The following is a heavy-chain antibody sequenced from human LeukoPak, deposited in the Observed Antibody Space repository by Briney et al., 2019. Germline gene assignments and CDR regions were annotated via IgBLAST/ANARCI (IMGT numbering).Heavy chain of an antibody. J-gene: IGHJ4*02. Sequence: SETLSLTCAVYGGSFSGYYWSWIRQPPGKGLEWIGEINHSGSTNYNPSLKSRVTISVDTSKNQFSLKLSSVTAEDTAVYYCARVRSSTDFDYWGQGTLVTVSS. CDR2: INHSGST. D-gene: IGHD6-13*01. CDR3: ARVRSSTDFDY. V-gene: IGHV4-34*01. CDR1: GGSFSGYY.